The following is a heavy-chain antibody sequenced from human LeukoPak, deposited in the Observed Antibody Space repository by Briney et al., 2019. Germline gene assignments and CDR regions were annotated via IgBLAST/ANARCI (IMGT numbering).Heavy chain of an antibody. V-gene: IGHV4-4*09. CDR3: AKGGYSSSSGAFDI. J-gene: IGHJ3*02. CDR1: GGSISGYF. CDR2: MYISGST. D-gene: IGHD6-6*01. Sequence: SETLSLTRRVSGGSISGYFWSWIRQPPGKELEWIGHMYISGSTNYNPSLKSRVTMSLDTSKSQFSLRLTSVTAADTAVYYCAKGGYSSSSGAFDIWGQGTMVTVSS.